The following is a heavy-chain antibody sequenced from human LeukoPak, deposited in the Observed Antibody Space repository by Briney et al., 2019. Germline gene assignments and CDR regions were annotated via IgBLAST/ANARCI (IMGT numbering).Heavy chain of an antibody. CDR3: AKNAQLWFNYFDY. D-gene: IGHD5-18*01. Sequence: PGGSLRLSCAASGFTFSSYGMHWVRQAPGKGLEWVAVISYDGSNKYYADSVKGRFTISRDSSKNTLYLQMNSPRAEDTAVYYCAKNAQLWFNYFDYWGQGTLVAVSS. CDR2: ISYDGSNK. CDR1: GFTFSSYG. V-gene: IGHV3-30*18. J-gene: IGHJ4*02.